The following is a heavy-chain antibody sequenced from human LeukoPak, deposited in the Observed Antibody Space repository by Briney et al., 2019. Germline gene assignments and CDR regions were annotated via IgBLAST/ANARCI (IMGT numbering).Heavy chain of an antibody. Sequence: SETLSLTCAVYGGSFSGYYWRWIRQPPGKGLEWIGEINHSGSTNYNPSLKSRVTISVDASKNQFSLKLSSVTAADTAVYYCARRVVRGNWFDPWGQGTLVTVSS. CDR3: ARRVVRGNWFDP. CDR1: GGSFSGYY. V-gene: IGHV4-34*01. J-gene: IGHJ5*02. D-gene: IGHD3-10*01. CDR2: INHSGST.